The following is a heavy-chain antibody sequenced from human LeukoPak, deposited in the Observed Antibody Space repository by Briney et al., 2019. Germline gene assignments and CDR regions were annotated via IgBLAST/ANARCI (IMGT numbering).Heavy chain of an antibody. V-gene: IGHV1-58*02. D-gene: IGHD3-22*01. J-gene: IGHJ4*02. CDR3: AADQPYDSSGYYSH. CDR1: GFTFTSSA. Sequence: EASVTVSCKASGFTFTSSAMQWVRQARGQRLEWIGWIVVGSGNTNYAQKFQERVTITRDMSTSTAYMELSSLRSEDTAVYYCAADQPYDSSGYYSHWGQGTLGTVSS. CDR2: IVVGSGNT.